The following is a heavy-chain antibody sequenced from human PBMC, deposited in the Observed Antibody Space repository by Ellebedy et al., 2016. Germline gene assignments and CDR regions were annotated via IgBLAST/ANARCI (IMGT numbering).Heavy chain of an antibody. CDR3: ARAGYFDWLLFDY. CDR1: GGTFSSYA. Sequence: SVKVSXKASGGTFSSYAISWVRQAPGQGLEWMGGIIPIFGTANYAQKFQGRVTITADESTSTAYMELSSLRSEDTAVYYCARAGYFDWLLFDYWGQGTLVTVSS. D-gene: IGHD3-9*01. V-gene: IGHV1-69*13. CDR2: IIPIFGTA. J-gene: IGHJ4*02.